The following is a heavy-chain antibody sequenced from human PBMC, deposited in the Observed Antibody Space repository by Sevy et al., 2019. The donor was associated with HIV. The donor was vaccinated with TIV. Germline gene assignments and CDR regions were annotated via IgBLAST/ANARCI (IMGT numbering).Heavy chain of an antibody. V-gene: IGHV4-59*01. CDR1: GGSISSYY. J-gene: IGHJ4*02. D-gene: IGHD6-13*01. CDR2: IHYSGNS. CDR3: ARGGPVQPQLDYFDY. Sequence: SETLSLTCTVSGGSISSYYWNWIRQPPGKGLECIGYIHYSGNSDYTPSLKSRVTISLDTPKNQFSLMLGSVPAADTAVYYCARGGPVQPQLDYFDYWGQGTLVTVSS.